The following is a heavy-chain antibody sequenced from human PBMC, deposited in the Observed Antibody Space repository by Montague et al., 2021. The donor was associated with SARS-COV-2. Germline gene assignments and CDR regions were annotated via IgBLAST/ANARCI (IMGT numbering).Heavy chain of an antibody. CDR2: IYYSGST. CDR1: GYSISGGYY. CDR3: AREVRYYYDSSGPGAFDI. J-gene: IGHJ3*02. Sequence: SETLSLTRTLSGYSISGGYYWGWIRQPPGKGLEWIGYIYYSGSTXYNPSLKSRVTISVDTSKNQFSLKLSSVTAAGTAVYYCAREVRYYYDSSGPGAFDIWGQGTMVTVSS. D-gene: IGHD3-22*01. V-gene: IGHV4-38-2*02.